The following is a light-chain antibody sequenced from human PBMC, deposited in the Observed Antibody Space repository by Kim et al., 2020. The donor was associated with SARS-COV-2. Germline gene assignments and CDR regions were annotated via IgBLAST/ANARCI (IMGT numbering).Light chain of an antibody. CDR2: RNN. CDR1: SNNVGNQG. CDR3: SAWDSSLSAVV. Sequence: QAGLTQPPSVSKGLRQTATLTCTGNSNNVGNQGAAWLQQHQGHPPKLLSYRNNNRPSGISERLSASRSGNTASLTITGLQPEDEADHYCSAWDSSLSAVVFGGGTQLTVL. V-gene: IGLV10-54*01. J-gene: IGLJ2*01.